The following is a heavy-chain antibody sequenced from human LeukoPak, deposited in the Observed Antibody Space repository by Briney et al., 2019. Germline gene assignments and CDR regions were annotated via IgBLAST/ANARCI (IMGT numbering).Heavy chain of an antibody. CDR2: IGEDGSEK. CDR1: GFTFSSYS. D-gene: IGHD6-13*01. CDR3: ARDSLAAAFFDH. J-gene: IGHJ4*02. V-gene: IGHV3-7*01. Sequence: GGSLRLSCAASGFTFSSYSMNWVRQAPGKGLEWVANIGEDGSEKYYVDSVKGRFTISRDNAKNSLYLQMNSLRAEDTAVYYCARDSLAAAFFDHWGQGTLVTVSS.